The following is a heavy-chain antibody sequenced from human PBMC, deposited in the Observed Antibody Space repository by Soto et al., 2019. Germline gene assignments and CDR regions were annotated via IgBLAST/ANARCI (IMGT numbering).Heavy chain of an antibody. J-gene: IGHJ5*02. Sequence: SETLSLTCTVSGGSISSGGYYWSWIRQHPGKGLEWIGYIYYSGSTYYNPSLKSRVTISVDTSKNQFSLKLSSVTAADTAVYYCARVKHVVVVAATPWFDPWGQGTLVTVSS. V-gene: IGHV4-31*03. CDR2: IYYSGST. D-gene: IGHD2-15*01. CDR3: ARVKHVVVVAATPWFDP. CDR1: GGSISSGGYY.